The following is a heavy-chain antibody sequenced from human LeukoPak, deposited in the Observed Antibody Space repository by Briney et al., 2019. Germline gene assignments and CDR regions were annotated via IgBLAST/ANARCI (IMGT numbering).Heavy chain of an antibody. Sequence: GGSLRLSCAASGFTFRSYAMSWVRQAPGKGLEWVANIKQDGSEKYYVDSVKGRFTISRDNAKNSLYLQMNSLRAEDMAVYYCARHSSSYDLWDFDYWGQGTLVTVSS. V-gene: IGHV3-7*01. D-gene: IGHD6-6*01. J-gene: IGHJ4*02. CDR3: ARHSSSYDLWDFDY. CDR2: IKQDGSEK. CDR1: GFTFRSYA.